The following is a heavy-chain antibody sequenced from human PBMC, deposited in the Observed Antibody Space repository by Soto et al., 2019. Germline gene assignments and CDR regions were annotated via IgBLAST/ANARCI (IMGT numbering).Heavy chain of an antibody. V-gene: IGHV4-34*01. CDR3: ARARLGWFDP. D-gene: IGHD3-16*01. CDR1: GETLSGYY. Sequence: QVQLQQWGAELLEPSETQSLNCAVDGETLSGYYWNWIRQPPGKGLEWIGGINHSGSTSYNPSLESRVIISVDTSKNQFSLKLSSVTAADTAVYYCARARLGWFDPWGQGTLVTVSS. J-gene: IGHJ5*02. CDR2: INHSGST.